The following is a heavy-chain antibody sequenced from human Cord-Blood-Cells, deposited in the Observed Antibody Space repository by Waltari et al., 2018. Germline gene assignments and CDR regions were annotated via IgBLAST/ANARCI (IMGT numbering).Heavy chain of an antibody. D-gene: IGHD2-2*01. CDR3: ATCPPSSTSCYYAGY. CDR1: GGTFSSYA. V-gene: IGHV1-69*06. Sequence: QVQLVQSGAEVKKPGSSVKVSCKASGGTFSSYAISWVRQAPGQGLEWMGGVIPNFGTANYAHKFQSRVTITADKSTSTAYMELSSLRSEDTAVYYCATCPPSSTSCYYAGYWGQGTLVTVSS. J-gene: IGHJ4*02. CDR2: VIPNFGTA.